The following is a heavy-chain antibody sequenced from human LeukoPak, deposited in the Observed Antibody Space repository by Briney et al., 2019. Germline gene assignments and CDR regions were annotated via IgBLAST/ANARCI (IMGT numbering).Heavy chain of an antibody. V-gene: IGHV4-61*02. D-gene: IGHD3-10*01. CDR1: GGSTSSGSYY. J-gene: IGHJ6*03. CDR2: IYTSGST. Sequence: ALFLTCTASGGSTSSGSYYCCCIRQPAGEGLEWIGRIYTSGSTNYNPSLKSSVPISLNNSKNQFSLKLGSVTAADTAVYYCARIGSANTCYYYHYLHLWGKKTAVTVSS. CDR3: ARIGSANTCYYYHYLHL.